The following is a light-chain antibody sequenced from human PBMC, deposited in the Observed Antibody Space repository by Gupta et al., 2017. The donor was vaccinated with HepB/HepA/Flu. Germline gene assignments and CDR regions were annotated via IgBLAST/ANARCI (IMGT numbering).Light chain of an antibody. Sequence: DIQMTQSPSSLSASVGDRVTLTCRASQGISNHLAWYQQKPGKVPELLIYGASTLQLGVPSRFSGSGSGTEFTLTISSLQPEDVATYYCQKDNRVPKAFGGGTKVEIK. CDR3: QKDNRVPKA. J-gene: IGKJ4*01. CDR2: GAS. CDR1: QGISNH. V-gene: IGKV1-27*01.